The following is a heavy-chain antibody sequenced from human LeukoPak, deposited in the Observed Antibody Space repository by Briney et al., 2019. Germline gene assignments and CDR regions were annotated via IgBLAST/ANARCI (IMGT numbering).Heavy chain of an antibody. D-gene: IGHD1-26*01. Sequence: SETLSLTCTVSGGSISSYYWSWTRQPPGKGLEGIGYIYYSGSTNYNPSLKSRVTISVDTSKNQFSLKLSSVTAADTAVYYCARQTYSGSYWDWGQGTLVTVSS. V-gene: IGHV4-59*08. CDR1: GGSISSYY. J-gene: IGHJ4*02. CDR2: IYYSGST. CDR3: ARQTYSGSYWD.